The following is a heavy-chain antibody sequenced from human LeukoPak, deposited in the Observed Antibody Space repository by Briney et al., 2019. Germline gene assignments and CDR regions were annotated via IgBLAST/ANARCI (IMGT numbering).Heavy chain of an antibody. CDR1: GFTFSSYG. CDR2: ISYDGSNK. J-gene: IGHJ4*02. D-gene: IGHD3-16*01. CDR3: AKDRYYDYVWGSSPDDY. Sequence: GGSLRLSCAASGFTFSSYGMHWVRQAPGKGLEWVAVISYDGSNKYYADSVKGRFTISRDNPKNTLYLQMNSLRAEDTAVYYCAKDRYYDYVWGSSPDDYWGQGTLVTVSS. V-gene: IGHV3-30*18.